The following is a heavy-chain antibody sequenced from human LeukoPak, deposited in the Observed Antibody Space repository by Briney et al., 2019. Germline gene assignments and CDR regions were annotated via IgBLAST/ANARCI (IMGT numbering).Heavy chain of an antibody. V-gene: IGHV7-4-1*02. CDR1: GYTFTGYY. D-gene: IGHD3-3*01. CDR2: INTNTGNP. J-gene: IGHJ4*02. Sequence: ASVKVSCKASGYTFTGYYMHWVRQAPGQGLEWMGWINTNTGNPTYAQGFTGRFVFSLDTSVSTAYLQISSLKAEDTAVYYCARTSFGILGDYWGQGTLVTVSS. CDR3: ARTSFGILGDY.